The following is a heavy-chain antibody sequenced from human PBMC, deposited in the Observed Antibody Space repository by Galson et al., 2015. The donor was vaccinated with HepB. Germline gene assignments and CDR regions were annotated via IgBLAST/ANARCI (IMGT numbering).Heavy chain of an antibody. CDR2: IKQDGREK. CDR1: GFTFSNYW. V-gene: IGHV3-7*01. D-gene: IGHD1-26*01. CDR3: ARRSGSYFDVILGRFDY. Sequence: SLRLSCAASGFTFSNYWMSWVRQAPGKGLEWVANIKQDGREKYYVDSLKGRFTISRDNAKKSLYLQMNSLRAEDTAVYYCARRSGSYFDVILGRFDYWGQGTLVTVSS. J-gene: IGHJ4*02.